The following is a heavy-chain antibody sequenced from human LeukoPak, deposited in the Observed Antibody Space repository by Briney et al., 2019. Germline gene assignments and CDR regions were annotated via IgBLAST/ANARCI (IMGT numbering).Heavy chain of an antibody. CDR2: INPNSGGT. Sequence: GASVTVSCKASGYTFTGYYLHWVRQAPGQGLEWMGWINPNSGGTNYAQKFQGRVTMTRDTSISTAYMELSRLRSDDTAVYYCARCDITVRDAFDIWGQGTMVTVSS. D-gene: IGHD4-17*01. V-gene: IGHV1-2*02. CDR3: ARCDITVRDAFDI. J-gene: IGHJ3*02. CDR1: GYTFTGYY.